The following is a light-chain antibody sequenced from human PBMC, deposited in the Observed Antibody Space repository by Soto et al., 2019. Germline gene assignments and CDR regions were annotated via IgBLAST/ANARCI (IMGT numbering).Light chain of an antibody. Sequence: ILMTQSPATLSVSPGERATLSCRASQSVSNNLAWYQQKPGQAPRLLIYDASTRATGIPARFSGSGSGTEFTLIISGLHSEDFAVYYCQQYNNWPPWTFGQGTKVEIK. J-gene: IGKJ1*01. CDR2: DAS. V-gene: IGKV3-15*01. CDR3: QQYNNWPPWT. CDR1: QSVSNN.